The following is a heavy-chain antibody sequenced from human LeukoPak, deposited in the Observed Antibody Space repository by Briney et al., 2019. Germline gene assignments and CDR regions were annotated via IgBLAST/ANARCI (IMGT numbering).Heavy chain of an antibody. CDR2: IHPNSGGT. D-gene: IGHD6-6*01. CDR1: GYTFTGYY. CDR3: ARDSSSYIYYYYYYYMDV. V-gene: IGHV1-2*02. J-gene: IGHJ6*03. Sequence: EASVKVSCKASGYTFTGYYMHWVRQAPGQGLEWMGWIHPNSGGTNYAQKCQGRVTMTRDTSISTAYMELSRLRSDDTAVYYCARDSSSYIYYYYYYYMDVWGKGTTVTVSS.